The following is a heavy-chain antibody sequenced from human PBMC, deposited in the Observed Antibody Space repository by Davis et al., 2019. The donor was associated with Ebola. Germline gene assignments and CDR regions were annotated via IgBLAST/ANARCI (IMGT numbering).Heavy chain of an antibody. CDR1: GYSFTSYW. V-gene: IGHV5-51*01. D-gene: IGHD3-10*01. J-gene: IGHJ6*02. CDR2: IYPGDSDT. Sequence: PGGSLRLSCKGSGYSFTSYWIGWVRQMPGKGLEWMGIIYPGDSDTRYSPSFQGQVTISADKSISTAYLQWSSLKASDTAMYYCARHKSYYGSGSYFDYYYGMDVWGQGTTVTVSS. CDR3: ARHKSYYGSGSYFDYYYGMDV.